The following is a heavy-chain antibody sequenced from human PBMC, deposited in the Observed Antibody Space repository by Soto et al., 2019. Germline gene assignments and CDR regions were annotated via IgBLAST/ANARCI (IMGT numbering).Heavy chain of an antibody. V-gene: IGHV3-53*04. D-gene: IGHD3-3*01. J-gene: IGHJ6*03. CDR2: IYSGGST. CDR1: GFTVSSNY. Sequence: GGSLRLSCAASGFTVSSNYMSWVRQAPGKGLEWVSVIYSGGSTYYADSVKGRFTISRHNSKNTLYLQMNSLRAEDTAVYYCARAKSYDFWSGLPQKIYYYYMDVWGKGTTVTVSS. CDR3: ARAKSYDFWSGLPQKIYYYYMDV.